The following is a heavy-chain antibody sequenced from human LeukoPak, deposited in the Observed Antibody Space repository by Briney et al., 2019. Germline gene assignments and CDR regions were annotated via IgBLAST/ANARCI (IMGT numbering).Heavy chain of an antibody. Sequence: SETLSLTCTVSGGSISSYYWSWIRQPAGKGLEWIGRIYTSGSTNYNPSLKSRVTMSVDTSKNQFSLKLSSVTAADTAVYYCARVRVEDYYGSEDGMDVWGQGTTVTVSS. J-gene: IGHJ6*02. D-gene: IGHD3-10*01. CDR1: GGSISSYY. CDR2: IYTSGST. CDR3: ARVRVEDYYGSEDGMDV. V-gene: IGHV4-4*07.